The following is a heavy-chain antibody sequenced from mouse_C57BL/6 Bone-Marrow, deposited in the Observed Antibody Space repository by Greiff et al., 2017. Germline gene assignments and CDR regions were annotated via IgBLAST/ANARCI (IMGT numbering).Heavy chain of an antibody. V-gene: IGHV3-6*01. CDR3: AFYDYRLGYYYAMDY. D-gene: IGHD2-4*01. J-gene: IGHJ4*01. Sequence: EVKLQESGPGLVKPSQSLSLTCSVTGYSITSGYYWNWIRQFPGNKLEWMGYISYDGSNNYNPSLKNRISITRDTSKNQFFLKLNSVTTEDTATYYCAFYDYRLGYYYAMDYWGQGTSVTVSS. CDR2: ISYDGSN. CDR1: GYSITSGYY.